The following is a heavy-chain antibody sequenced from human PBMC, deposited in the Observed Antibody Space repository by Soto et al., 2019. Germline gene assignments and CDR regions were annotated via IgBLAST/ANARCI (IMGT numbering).Heavy chain of an antibody. D-gene: IGHD5-12*01. V-gene: IGHV4-34*01. Sequence: QVQLQQWGAGQLKPSGTLSLTCAVYGESFSAYSWSWIRQPPGKALEWIGEINHSGSTNYNPSLKSRVIMSIDMSKNQFSLKLTSVTAADTDVYYCARVNGGWLRLPYWGQGTVVTVSS. J-gene: IGHJ4*02. CDR2: INHSGST. CDR1: GESFSAYS. CDR3: ARVNGGWLRLPY.